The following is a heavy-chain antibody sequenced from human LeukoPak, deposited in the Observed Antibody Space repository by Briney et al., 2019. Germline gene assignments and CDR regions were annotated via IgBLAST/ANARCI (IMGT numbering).Heavy chain of an antibody. CDR2: IYYSGST. V-gene: IGHV4-39*07. Sequence: SETLSLTCTVSGGSISSSSYYWGWIRQPPGKGLEWIGSIYYSGSTYYIPSLKSRVTISVDTSKNQFSLKLSSVTAADTAVYYCARVPHYYDSSGYYYGMDVWGQGTTVTVSS. CDR1: GGSISSSSYY. J-gene: IGHJ6*02. D-gene: IGHD3-22*01. CDR3: ARVPHYYDSSGYYYGMDV.